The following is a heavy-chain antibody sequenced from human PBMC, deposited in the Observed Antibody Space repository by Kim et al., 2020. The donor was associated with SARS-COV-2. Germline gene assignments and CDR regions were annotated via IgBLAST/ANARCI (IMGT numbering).Heavy chain of an antibody. CDR3: AILPDYGDYQN. V-gene: IGHV3-23*01. Sequence: GGSLRLSCAASGFTFSSYAMSWVRQAPGKGLEWVSAISGSGGSTYYADSVKGRFTISRDNSKNTLSLQMNSLRAEDTAVYYCAILPDYGDYQNWGQGTLVTVSS. J-gene: IGHJ1*01. CDR1: GFTFSSYA. D-gene: IGHD4-17*01. CDR2: ISGSGGST.